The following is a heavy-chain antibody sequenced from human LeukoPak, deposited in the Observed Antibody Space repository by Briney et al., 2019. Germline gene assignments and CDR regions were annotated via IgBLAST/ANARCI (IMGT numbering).Heavy chain of an antibody. CDR3: AKRYVPPDTGDAFDI. J-gene: IGHJ3*02. V-gene: IGHV3-30*04. CDR1: GFTFRSSA. Sequence: PGGSLRLSCTVSGFTFRSSAVHWVRQVPGKGLQWVALISYDGSSEDYADSVKGRFTISRDNSKNTLYLQVNNLRAEDTAVYYCAKRYVPPDTGDAFDIWGQGTMVTVSS. D-gene: IGHD5-18*01. CDR2: ISYDGSSE.